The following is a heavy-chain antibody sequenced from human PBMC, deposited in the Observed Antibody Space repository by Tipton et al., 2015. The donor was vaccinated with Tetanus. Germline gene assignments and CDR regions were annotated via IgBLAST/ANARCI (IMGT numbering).Heavy chain of an antibody. CDR3: ARVSDGGYSP. V-gene: IGHV3-7*03. CDR1: GFTFSTYG. Sequence: SLRLSCAASGFTFSTYGMTWVRQAPGKGLEWVANIKHDGSTKSYVDPVKGRFTISRDNGNNSLCLQMNNLRAEDTAVYYCARVSDGGYSPWGQGTLVTVSS. J-gene: IGHJ5*02. D-gene: IGHD1-26*01. CDR2: IKHDGSTK.